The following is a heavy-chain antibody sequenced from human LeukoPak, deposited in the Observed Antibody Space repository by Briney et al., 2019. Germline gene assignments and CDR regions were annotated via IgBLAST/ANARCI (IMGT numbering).Heavy chain of an antibody. CDR3: ARVSGESWFDP. V-gene: IGHV1-2*02. CDR2: ISPNSGGT. CDR1: GYTFTNYY. J-gene: IGHJ5*02. Sequence: GASVKVSCKASGYTFTNYYMYWVRQAPGQGLEWMGWISPNSGGTKYAQKFQGRVTMTRNTSISTAYMELSRLRSDDTAVYYCARVSGESWFDPWGQGTLVTVSS. D-gene: IGHD1-26*01.